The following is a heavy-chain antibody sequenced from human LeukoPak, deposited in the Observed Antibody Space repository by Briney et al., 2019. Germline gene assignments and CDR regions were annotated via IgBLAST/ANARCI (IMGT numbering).Heavy chain of an antibody. V-gene: IGHV1-18*01. CDR1: GYTFTSYG. CDR2: ISAYNGNT. Sequence: VASVKVSCKASGYTFTSYGISWVRQAPGQGLEWMGWISAYNGNTNYAQKLQGRVTMTTDTSTSTAYMELRSLRSDDTAVYYCARAMITTVRGVISWFDYWGQGTLVTVSS. CDR3: ARAMITTVRGVISWFDY. J-gene: IGHJ5*01. D-gene: IGHD3-10*01.